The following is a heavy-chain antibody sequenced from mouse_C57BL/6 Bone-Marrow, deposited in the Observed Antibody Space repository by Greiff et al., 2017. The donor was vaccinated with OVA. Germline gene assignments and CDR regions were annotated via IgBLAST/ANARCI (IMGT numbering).Heavy chain of an antibody. CDR2: IDPENGDT. CDR3: TTRDARPYWYFDV. J-gene: IGHJ1*03. Sequence: VQLQQSGAELVRPGASVKLSCTASGFNIKDDYMHWVKQRPEQGLEWIGWIDPENGDTEYASKFQGKATITADTSSNTAYLQLSSLTSEDTAVYYWTTRDARPYWYFDVWGTGTTVTVSS. CDR1: GFNIKDDY. V-gene: IGHV14-4*01. D-gene: IGHD3-3*01.